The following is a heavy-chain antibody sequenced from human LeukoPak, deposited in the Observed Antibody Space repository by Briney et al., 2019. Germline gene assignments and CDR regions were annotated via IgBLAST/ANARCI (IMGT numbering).Heavy chain of an antibody. Sequence: GRSLRLSCAASGFTFSSYAMHWVRQAPGKGLEWVAVISYDGSNKYYADSVKGRFTISRDNSKNTLYLQMNSLRAGDTAVYYCAREAVPSAFDIWGQGTMVTVSS. CDR2: ISYDGSNK. V-gene: IGHV3-30-3*01. J-gene: IGHJ3*02. CDR1: GFTFSSYA. CDR3: AREAVPSAFDI.